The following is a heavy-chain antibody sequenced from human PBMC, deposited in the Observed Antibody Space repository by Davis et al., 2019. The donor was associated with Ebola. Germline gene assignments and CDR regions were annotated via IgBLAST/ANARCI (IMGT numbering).Heavy chain of an antibody. D-gene: IGHD5-18*01. V-gene: IGHV1-18*04. Sequence: ASVKVSCKASGYTFTSYGISWVRQAPGQGLEWMGWISAYNGNTNYAQKLQGRVTMTTDTSTSTAYMELRSLRSDDTAVYYCATDGPLQNSYGSFSLDYWGQGTLVTVSS. CDR2: ISAYNGNT. CDR3: ATDGPLQNSYGSFSLDY. J-gene: IGHJ4*02. CDR1: GYTFTSYG.